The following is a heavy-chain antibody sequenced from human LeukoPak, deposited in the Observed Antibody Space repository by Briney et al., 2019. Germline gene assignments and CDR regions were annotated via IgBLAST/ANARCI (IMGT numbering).Heavy chain of an antibody. CDR1: GFTFSSYC. CDR2: IWYDGSNK. CDR3: ARDRSPLKVFSPFDY. Sequence: GGSLRLSCAASGFTFSSYCMHWVRQAPGKGLEWVAVIWYDGSNKYYADPVKGRFTISRDNSKNTLYLQMNSLRAEDTAVYYWARDRSPLKVFSPFDYWGQGTPVTVSS. V-gene: IGHV3-33*08. D-gene: IGHD2-21*01. J-gene: IGHJ4*02.